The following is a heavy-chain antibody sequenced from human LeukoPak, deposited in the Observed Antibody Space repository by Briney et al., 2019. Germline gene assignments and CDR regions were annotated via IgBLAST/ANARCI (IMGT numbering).Heavy chain of an antibody. CDR3: ARHFRKDYPDSGSSQYFHYIDV. Sequence: SGTLSLTCGVSGGSMSDHYWSWIRQTPGTTLEWIGYIYATGNTNYSPSLKGRVTISLDTSKNHFSLRLRSVTAADTALYYCARHFRKDYPDSGSSQYFHYIDVWGKGTTVTVSS. D-gene: IGHD3-10*01. CDR2: IYATGNT. V-gene: IGHV4-4*09. J-gene: IGHJ6*03. CDR1: GGSMSDHY.